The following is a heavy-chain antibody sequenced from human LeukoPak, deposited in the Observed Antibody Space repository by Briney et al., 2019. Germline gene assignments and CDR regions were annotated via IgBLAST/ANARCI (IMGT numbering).Heavy chain of an antibody. Sequence: PSQTLSLTCTVSGGSISSGTYYWSWIRQPPGKGLEWIGYIYHSGSTYYNPSLKSRVTISVDRSKNQFSLKLNSVTAADTAVYYCAIVKWEPYSRGYYYYYGMDVWGQGTTVTVSS. D-gene: IGHD1-26*01. V-gene: IGHV4-30-2*01. CDR1: GGSISSGTYY. CDR2: IYHSGST. CDR3: AIVKWEPYSRGYYYYYGMDV. J-gene: IGHJ6*02.